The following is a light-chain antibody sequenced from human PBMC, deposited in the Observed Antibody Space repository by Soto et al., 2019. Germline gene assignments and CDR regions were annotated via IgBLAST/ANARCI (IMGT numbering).Light chain of an antibody. Sequence: EIELTQSPGTLSLSPGERATLSCRASQSLSSSYLAWYQQKPGQAPRLLIYGASSRATGIPDRFSGSGSGTDFTLTISRLEPEDFAVYFCQQYGDSRTFGQGTKVDIK. J-gene: IGKJ1*01. V-gene: IGKV3-20*01. CDR3: QQYGDSRT. CDR1: QSLSSSY. CDR2: GAS.